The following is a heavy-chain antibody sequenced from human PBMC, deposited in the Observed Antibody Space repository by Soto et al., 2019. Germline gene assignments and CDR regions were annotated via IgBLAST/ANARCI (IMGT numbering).Heavy chain of an antibody. CDR1: GYTFTSYG. CDR3: ARDEPGIVGATASGMDV. CDR2: ISAYNGNT. D-gene: IGHD1-26*01. Sequence: QVPLVQSGAEVKKPGASVKVSCKASGYTFTSYGISWVRQAPGQGLEWMGWISAYNGNTNYAQKLQGRVTMTTDTSTSTAYMELRSLRSDDTAVYYCARDEPGIVGATASGMDVWGQGTTVTVSS. J-gene: IGHJ6*02. V-gene: IGHV1-18*04.